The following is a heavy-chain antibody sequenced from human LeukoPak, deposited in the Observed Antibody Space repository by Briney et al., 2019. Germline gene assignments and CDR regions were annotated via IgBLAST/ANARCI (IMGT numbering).Heavy chain of an antibody. CDR3: MRADS. V-gene: IGHV3-48*03. CDR1: GFNFNTYV. J-gene: IGHJ4*02. Sequence: GGSLRLSCVASGFNFNTYVMNWVRQAPGKGLEWIAFIRNSGSAIYYADSVKARFTISRNNAKNSLYLQMNSLRGDDTAVYYCMRADSWGRGTLVTVSS. CDR2: IRNSGSAI.